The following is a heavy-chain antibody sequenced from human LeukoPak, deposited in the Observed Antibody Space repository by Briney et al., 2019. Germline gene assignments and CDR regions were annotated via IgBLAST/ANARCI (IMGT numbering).Heavy chain of an antibody. J-gene: IGHJ5*02. Sequence: PGGSLRLSCAASGFTFSSYSMNWVRQAPGKGLEWVSSISSSSSYIYYADSVKGRFTISRDNAKNSLYLQMNSLRAEDTAVYYCARGKRITIFGVVIRPSGFDNWFDPWGQGTLVTVSS. D-gene: IGHD3-3*01. CDR3: ARGKRITIFGVVIRPSGFDNWFDP. V-gene: IGHV3-21*01. CDR1: GFTFSSYS. CDR2: ISSSSSYI.